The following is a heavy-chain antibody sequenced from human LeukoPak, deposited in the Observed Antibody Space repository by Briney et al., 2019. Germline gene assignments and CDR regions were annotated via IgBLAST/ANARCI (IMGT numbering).Heavy chain of an antibody. V-gene: IGHV3-11*01. CDR1: GFTFSDYY. D-gene: IGHD1-26*01. CDR2: ISSSGSTI. CDR3: AKDLSEWELHDY. J-gene: IGHJ4*02. Sequence: GGSLRLSCAAYGFTFSDYYMSWIRQAPGKGLEWVSYISSSGSTIYYADSVKGRFTISRDNAKNSLYLQMNSLRAEDTAVYYCAKDLSEWELHDYWGQGTLVTVSS.